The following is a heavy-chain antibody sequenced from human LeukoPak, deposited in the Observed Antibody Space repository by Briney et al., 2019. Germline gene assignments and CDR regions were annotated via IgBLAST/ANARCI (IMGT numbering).Heavy chain of an antibody. CDR2: IYHSGST. V-gene: IGHV4-38-2*02. Sequence: SETLSLTCTVSGYSISSSYYWGWIRQPPGKGLEWIGSIYHSGSTYYNPSLKRRVTISVDTSKNQFSLKLSSVTAADTAVYYCARLMYSSGWIDSWGQGTLVTVSS. CDR1: GYSISSSYY. CDR3: ARLMYSSGWIDS. D-gene: IGHD6-19*01. J-gene: IGHJ4*02.